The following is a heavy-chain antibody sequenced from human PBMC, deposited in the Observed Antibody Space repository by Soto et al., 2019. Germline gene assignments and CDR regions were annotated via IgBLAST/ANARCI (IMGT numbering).Heavy chain of an antibody. CDR2: IHSDGSST. D-gene: IGHD5-18*01. Sequence: EVQLVESGGGLVQPGGSLRLSCAASGFTFSDYWMHWVRLAPGKGLVWVSRIHSDGSSTSYADSVRGRFTISRDNAKNTLELQMKRLRAEDTAVYYCARESPGSTATTLRPFDYWGQGTLFTVSS. J-gene: IGHJ4*02. CDR1: GFTFSDYW. CDR3: ARESPGSTATTLRPFDY. V-gene: IGHV3-74*01.